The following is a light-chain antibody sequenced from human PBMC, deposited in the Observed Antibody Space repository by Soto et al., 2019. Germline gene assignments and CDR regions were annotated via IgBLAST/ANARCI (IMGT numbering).Light chain of an antibody. Sequence: QSVLTQPPSVSAAPGQKVTISCSGSSFNIGNNYVSWFQQLPGTAPKLLIYDSNKRPSGIPDRFSGSKSGTSATLDITGLQPGDEADYYCATWDSSLTGEVFGGGTKLTVL. J-gene: IGLJ2*01. CDR2: DSN. CDR1: SFNIGNNY. CDR3: ATWDSSLTGEV. V-gene: IGLV1-51*01.